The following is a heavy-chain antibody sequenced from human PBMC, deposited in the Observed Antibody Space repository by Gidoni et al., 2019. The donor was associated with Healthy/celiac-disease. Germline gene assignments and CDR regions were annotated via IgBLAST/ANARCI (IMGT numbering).Heavy chain of an antibody. J-gene: IGHJ4*02. CDR2: INPSGGST. D-gene: IGHD1-26*01. V-gene: IGHV1-46*03. CDR1: GYTFTSYY. Sequence: QLQLVQSGAEVKKPGASVKVSCKASGYTFTSYYMHWVRQAPGQGLEGMGIINPSGGSTSYAQKFQGRVTMTRDTSTSTVYMELSSLRSEDTAVYYCARAPESRELHAWGQGTLVTVSS. CDR3: ARAPESRELHA.